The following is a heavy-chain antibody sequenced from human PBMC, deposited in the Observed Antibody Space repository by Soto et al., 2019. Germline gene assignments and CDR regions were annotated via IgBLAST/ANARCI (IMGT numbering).Heavy chain of an antibody. CDR3: STRAYDTNGYYLFEP. CDR1: GGSFSGHS. J-gene: IGHJ5*01. CDR2: INHSGIV. Sequence: PSETLSLTCAVYGGSFSGHSCTWIRQSPGKGLEWIGDINHSGIVNYSPSLKSRVTISLDTSKNQFSLTLSAVTAADTAMYYCSTRAYDTNGYYLFEPCGQGTLVAVCS. V-gene: IGHV4-34*01. D-gene: IGHD3-22*01.